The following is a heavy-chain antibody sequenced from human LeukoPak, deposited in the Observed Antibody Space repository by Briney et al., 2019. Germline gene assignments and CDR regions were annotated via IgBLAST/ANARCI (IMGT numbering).Heavy chain of an antibody. CDR2: MNPNSGNT. Sequence: ASVKVSCKASGYTFTSYDINWVRQATGQGLEWMGWMNPNSGNTGYAQKFQGRVTITRNTSISSAYVELSSLRSEDTAVYYCARGGDSYGPTFDYWGQGTLVTVSS. CDR1: GYTFTSYD. V-gene: IGHV1-8*03. D-gene: IGHD5-18*01. J-gene: IGHJ4*02. CDR3: ARGGDSYGPTFDY.